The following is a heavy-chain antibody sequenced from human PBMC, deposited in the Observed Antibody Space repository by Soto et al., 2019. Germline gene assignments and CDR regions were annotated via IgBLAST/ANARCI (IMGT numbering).Heavy chain of an antibody. V-gene: IGHV5-51*01. D-gene: IGHD3-10*01. CDR3: ARPRSGSYRLDYYGMDV. CDR2: IYPGDSDT. CDR1: VYSFTNYC. Sequence: GEPLKISCKGSVYSFTNYCNAWVRQMPGKGLEWMWIIYPGDSDTRYSPSFQGQVTISADKSISTAYLQWRSLRASDTAMYYCARPRSGSYRLDYYGMDVWGQGTTVTVSS. J-gene: IGHJ6*02.